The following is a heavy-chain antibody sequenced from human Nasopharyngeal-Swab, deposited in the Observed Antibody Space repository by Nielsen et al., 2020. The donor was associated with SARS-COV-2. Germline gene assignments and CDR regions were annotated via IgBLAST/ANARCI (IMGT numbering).Heavy chain of an antibody. CDR3: ARDFDRFSNWFES. J-gene: IGHJ5*01. V-gene: IGHV4-31*03. D-gene: IGHD3-22*01. CDR2: IYYTGKT. Sequence: LSLTCNVSGGSLIRGGHHYTWIRHHPGKGLEWIGYIYYTGKTYYNPSLQSRLTMSVDVSKNQFSLKLSSVTAADTAVYYCARDFDRFSNWFESWGQGTLVSVSS. CDR1: GGSLIRGGHH.